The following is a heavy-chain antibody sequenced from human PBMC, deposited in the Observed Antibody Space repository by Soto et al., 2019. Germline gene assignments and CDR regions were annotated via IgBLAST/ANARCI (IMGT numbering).Heavy chain of an antibody. J-gene: IGHJ4*02. CDR3: ARDLAAVPRAFDY. CDR1: GGSISSYF. CDR2: VYYTGTT. Sequence: LSLTCTVSGGSISSYFYIWVRQPPGKGLEWIGSVYYTGTTDYNPSLKSRVTISVDTSKTQFSLNLRSVTAADTAVYYCARDLAAVPRAFDYWGRGTLVTVSS. D-gene: IGHD6-13*01. V-gene: IGHV4-59*01.